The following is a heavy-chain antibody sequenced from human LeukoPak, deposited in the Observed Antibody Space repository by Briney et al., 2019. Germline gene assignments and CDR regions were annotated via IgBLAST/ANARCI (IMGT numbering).Heavy chain of an antibody. D-gene: IGHD3-22*01. CDR3: ARDPPPPYDSSGYYYVWDY. CDR1: GYTFTSYG. Sequence: ASVKVSCKASGYTFTSYGISWVRQAPGQGLEWMGWISAYNGNTSYAQKLQGRVTMTTDTSTSTAYMELRSLRSDDTAVYYCARDPPPPYDSSGYYYVWDYWGQGTLVTVSS. CDR2: ISAYNGNT. V-gene: IGHV1-18*01. J-gene: IGHJ4*02.